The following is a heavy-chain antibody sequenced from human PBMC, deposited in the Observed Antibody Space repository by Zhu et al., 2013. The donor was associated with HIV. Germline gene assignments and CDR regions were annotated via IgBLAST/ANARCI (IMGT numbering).Heavy chain of an antibody. CDR3: ASGGSHYYDSSGYNRPMANDY. CDR1: GYTFTGYY. D-gene: IGHD3-22*01. Sequence: QVQLVQSGAEVKKPGASVKVSCKASGYTFTGYYMHWVRQAPGQGLEWMGWINPNSGGTNYAQKFQGRVTMTRDTSISTAYMELSRLRSDDTAVYYCASGGSHYYDSSGYNRPMANDYWGQGTLVTVSS. J-gene: IGHJ4*02. CDR2: INPNSGGT. V-gene: IGHV1-2*02.